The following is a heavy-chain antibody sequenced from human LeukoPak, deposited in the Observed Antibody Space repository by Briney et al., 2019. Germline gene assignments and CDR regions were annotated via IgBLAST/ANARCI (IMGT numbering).Heavy chain of an antibody. CDR2: IKDKSEGGPT. J-gene: IGHJ5*02. V-gene: IGHV3-15*01. D-gene: IGHD2-15*01. Sequence: GGSLRLSCAASGFTVSNAWMNWVRQAPGKGLEWVGRIKDKSEGGPTDYAAPVKGRFTISRDDSKNTLYLQVDYLKTEDTAVYYCTTGPAAFVAILAGFDPWGQGTLVTVSS. CDR1: GFTVSNAW. CDR3: TTGPAAFVAILAGFDP.